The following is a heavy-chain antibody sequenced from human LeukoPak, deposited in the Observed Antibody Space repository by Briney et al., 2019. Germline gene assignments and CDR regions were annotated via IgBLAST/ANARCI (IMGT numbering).Heavy chain of an antibody. D-gene: IGHD3-22*01. V-gene: IGHV3-43*01. CDR2: ISWDGGST. J-gene: IGHJ4*02. Sequence: PGGSLRLSCAASGFTFSSYSMNWVRQAPGKGLEWVSLISWDGGSTYYADSVKGRFTISRDNSKNSLYLQMNSLRTEDTALYYCAKVDSRAYYFDYWGQGTLVTVSS. CDR1: GFTFSSYS. CDR3: AKVDSRAYYFDY.